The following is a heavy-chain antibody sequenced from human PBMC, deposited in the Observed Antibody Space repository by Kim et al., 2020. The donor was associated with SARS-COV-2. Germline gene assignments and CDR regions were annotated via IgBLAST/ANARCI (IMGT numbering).Heavy chain of an antibody. Sequence: GGSLRLSCAASGFTFDDYTMHWVRQAPGKGLEWVSLISWDGGSTYYADSVKGRFTISRDNSKNSLYLQMNSLRTEDTALYYCAKDGYSSGWESFDYWGQGTLVTVSS. CDR2: ISWDGGST. CDR3: AKDGYSSGWESFDY. V-gene: IGHV3-43*01. J-gene: IGHJ4*02. CDR1: GFTFDDYT. D-gene: IGHD6-19*01.